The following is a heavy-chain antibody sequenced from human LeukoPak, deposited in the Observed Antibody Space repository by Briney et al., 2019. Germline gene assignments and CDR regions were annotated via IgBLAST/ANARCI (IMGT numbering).Heavy chain of an antibody. CDR1: GFTFSIYS. V-gene: IGHV3-48*02. Sequence: GGSLRLSCAASGFTFSIYSMNWVRQAPGKGLEWVSYIGPSSSDIFYADSVKGRFTISRDNAKNSLYLQMSSLRDEDTAVYYCARAAYSSSPDYWDQGTLVTVSS. CDR2: IGPSSSDI. D-gene: IGHD6-13*01. CDR3: ARAAYSSSPDY. J-gene: IGHJ4*02.